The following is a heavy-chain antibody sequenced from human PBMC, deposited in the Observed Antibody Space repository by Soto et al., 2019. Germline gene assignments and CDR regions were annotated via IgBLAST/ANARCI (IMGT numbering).Heavy chain of an antibody. D-gene: IGHD1-1*01. CDR1: GFTFSSYS. CDR3: ARDLRPGPPENWFDP. Sequence: GGSLRLSCAASGFTFSSYSMNWVRQAPGKGLEWVAVISYDGSNKYYADSVKGRFTISRDNSKNTLYLQMNSLRAEDTAVYYCARDLRPGPPENWFDPWGQGTLVTVSS. V-gene: IGHV3-30*03. J-gene: IGHJ5*02. CDR2: ISYDGSNK.